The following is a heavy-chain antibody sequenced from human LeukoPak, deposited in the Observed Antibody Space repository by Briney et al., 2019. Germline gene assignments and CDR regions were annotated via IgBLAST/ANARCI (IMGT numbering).Heavy chain of an antibody. CDR3: ARVFGPTTGYFDY. Sequence: QAGRSLRLSCAASGFTFSSYAMHWVRQAPGKGLEWVAVISYDGSNKYYADSAKGRFTISRDNSKNTLYLQMNSLRAEDTAVYYCARVFGPTTGYFDYWGQGTLVTVSS. D-gene: IGHD1-26*01. V-gene: IGHV3-30-3*01. J-gene: IGHJ4*02. CDR2: ISYDGSNK. CDR1: GFTFSSYA.